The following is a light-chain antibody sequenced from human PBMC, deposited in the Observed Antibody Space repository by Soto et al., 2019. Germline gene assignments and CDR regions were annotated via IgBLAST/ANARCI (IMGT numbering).Light chain of an antibody. CDR3: HQYSTYTYT. CDR2: KAS. Sequence: DIQMTQSPSTLSAAVGDSVTISCRASQSISNWLAWYQQKPGKAPRLLIHKASTLQSGVPSRFSGSGSGTAFTLTISSLQPDDFATYYCHQYSTYTYTFGQGTKLEIK. CDR1: QSISNW. V-gene: IGKV1-5*03. J-gene: IGKJ2*01.